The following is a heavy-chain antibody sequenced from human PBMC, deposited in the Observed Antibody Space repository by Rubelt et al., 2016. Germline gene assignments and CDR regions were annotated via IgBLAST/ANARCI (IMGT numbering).Heavy chain of an antibody. CDR2: INAGNGNT. D-gene: IGHD2-8*01. J-gene: IGHJ4*02. CDR3: ARAQRIRLLMVYAPTFDY. Sequence: QVQLVQSGAEVKKPGASVKVSCKASGYTFTSYAMHWVRQAPGQRLEWMGWINAGNGNTKYSQKFQGRVTITRDTCASTAYMELSSLRSEDTAVYYCARAQRIRLLMVYAPTFDYWGQGTLVTVSS. CDR1: GYTFTSYA. V-gene: IGHV1-3*01.